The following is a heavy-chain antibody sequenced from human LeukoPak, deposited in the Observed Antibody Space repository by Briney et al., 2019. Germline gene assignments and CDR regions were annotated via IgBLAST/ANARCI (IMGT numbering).Heavy chain of an antibody. J-gene: IGHJ5*02. CDR2: INHSGST. CDR1: GGSCSGFY. CDR3: ARGQRLHDSNWFDP. V-gene: IGHV4-34*01. Sequence: PSETLSLTCAVYGGSCSGFYWSWIRQPPGKGLEWIGEINHSGSTNYNPSLKSRVTISVDTSKNQFSLKLSSVTAADTAVYYCARGQRLHDSNWFDPWGQGTLVTVSS. D-gene: IGHD2-21*02.